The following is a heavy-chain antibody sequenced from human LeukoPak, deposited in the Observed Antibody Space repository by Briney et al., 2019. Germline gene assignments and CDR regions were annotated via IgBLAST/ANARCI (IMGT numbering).Heavy chain of an antibody. D-gene: IGHD1-7*01. Sequence: ETLSLTCTVSGGSISSSSYYWGWIRQPPGKGLEWVSAISGSGGSTYYADSVKGRFIISRDNSKNTLYLQMNSLRAEDTAVYYCAKRRGLELLYYYYMDVWGKGTTVTVSS. J-gene: IGHJ6*03. CDR3: AKRRGLELLYYYYMDV. CDR2: ISGSGGST. CDR1: GGSISSSSYY. V-gene: IGHV3-23*01.